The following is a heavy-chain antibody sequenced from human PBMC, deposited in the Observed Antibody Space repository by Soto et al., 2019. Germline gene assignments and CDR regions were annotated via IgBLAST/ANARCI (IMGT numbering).Heavy chain of an antibody. J-gene: IGHJ4*02. Sequence: GAPVKVSCKASGGTFSSYAISWVRQAPGQGLEWMGGIIPIFGTANYAQKFQGRVTITADESTSTAYMELSSLRSEDTAVYYCARVLSDYYDSSGYYPFDYWGQGTLVTVSS. CDR2: IIPIFGTA. V-gene: IGHV1-69*13. CDR1: GGTFSSYA. D-gene: IGHD3-22*01. CDR3: ARVLSDYYDSSGYYPFDY.